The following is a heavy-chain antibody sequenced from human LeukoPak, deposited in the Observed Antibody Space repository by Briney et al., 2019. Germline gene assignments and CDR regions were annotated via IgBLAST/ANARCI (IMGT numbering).Heavy chain of an antibody. CDR3: AKELWGSYSIDY. V-gene: IGHV3-30*18. D-gene: IGHD1-26*01. Sequence: GGSLRLSCAASGFTFSSYGMHWVRHAPGKGLEWVAVISYDGSNKYYADSVKGRFTISRDNSKNTLYLQMNSLRAEDTAVYYCAKELWGSYSIDYWGQGTLVTVSS. J-gene: IGHJ4*02. CDR2: ISYDGSNK. CDR1: GFTFSSYG.